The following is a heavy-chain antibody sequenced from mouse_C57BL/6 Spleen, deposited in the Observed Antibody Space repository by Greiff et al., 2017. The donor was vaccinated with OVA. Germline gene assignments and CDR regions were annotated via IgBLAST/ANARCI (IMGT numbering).Heavy chain of an antibody. D-gene: IGHD2-4*01. CDR3: ARDDYDGFFAY. Sequence: DVQLVESGGGLVKPGGSLKLSCAASGFTFSDYGMHWVRQAPEKGLEWVAYISSGSSTIYYADTVKGRFTISRDNAKNTLFLQMTSLRSEDTAMYYCARDDYDGFFAYWGQGTLVTVSA. CDR1: GFTFSDYG. CDR2: ISSGSSTI. V-gene: IGHV5-17*01. J-gene: IGHJ3*01.